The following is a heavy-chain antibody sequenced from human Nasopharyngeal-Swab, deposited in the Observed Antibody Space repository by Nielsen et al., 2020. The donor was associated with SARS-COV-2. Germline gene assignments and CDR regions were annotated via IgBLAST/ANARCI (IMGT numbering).Heavy chain of an antibody. V-gene: IGHV3-11*06. CDR2: ISSSSSYT. J-gene: IGHJ1*01. D-gene: IGHD2-2*01. CDR3: ARGPHCSSTSCYESEYFQH. CDR1: GFTFSDYY. Sequence: GESLKISCAASGFTFSDYYMSWIRQAPGKGLEWVSYISSSSSYTNYADSVKGRFTISRDNAKNSLYLQMNSLRAEDTAVYYCARGPHCSSTSCYESEYFQHWGQGTLVTVSS.